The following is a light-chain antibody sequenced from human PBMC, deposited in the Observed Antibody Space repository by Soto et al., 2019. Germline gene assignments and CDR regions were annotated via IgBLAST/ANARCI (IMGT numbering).Light chain of an antibody. J-gene: IGKJ3*01. CDR2: AAS. Sequence: DIQMTQSPSSLSASVGDRVTITCRASQSISSYLNWYQQKPGKAPKLLIYAASSLQSGVPSRFSGSGSGTDFTLTISSLQPEDFATYYCQQSYSTLLTSGPGTKVDIK. V-gene: IGKV1-39*01. CDR1: QSISSY. CDR3: QQSYSTLLT.